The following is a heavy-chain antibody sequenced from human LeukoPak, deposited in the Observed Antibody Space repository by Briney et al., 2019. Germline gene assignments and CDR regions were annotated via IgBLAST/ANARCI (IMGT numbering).Heavy chain of an antibody. V-gene: IGHV1-46*01. CDR2: INPSGGST. CDR1: GYTFTSYY. J-gene: IGHJ4*02. CDR3: ARLGRYDFWSGSFDY. Sequence: GASVKVSCKASGYTFTSYYMHWVRQAPGQGLEWMGIINPSGGSTGYAQKFQGRVTMTRDMSTSTVYMELSSLRSEDTAVYYCARLGRYDFWSGSFDYWGQGTLVTVSS. D-gene: IGHD3-3*01.